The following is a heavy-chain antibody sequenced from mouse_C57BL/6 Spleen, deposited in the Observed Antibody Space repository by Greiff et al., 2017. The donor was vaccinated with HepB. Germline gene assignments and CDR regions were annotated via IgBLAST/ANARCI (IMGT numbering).Heavy chain of an antibody. Sequence: VQVVESGPGLVQPSQSLSITCTVSGFSLTSYGVHWVRQSPGKGLEWLGVIWSGGSTDYNAAFISRLSISKDNSKSQVFFKMNSLQADDTAIYYCARNDYGSSYLAYWGQGTLVTVSA. CDR2: IWSGGST. CDR3: ARNDYGSSYLAY. CDR1: GFSLTSYG. D-gene: IGHD1-1*01. V-gene: IGHV2-2*01. J-gene: IGHJ3*01.